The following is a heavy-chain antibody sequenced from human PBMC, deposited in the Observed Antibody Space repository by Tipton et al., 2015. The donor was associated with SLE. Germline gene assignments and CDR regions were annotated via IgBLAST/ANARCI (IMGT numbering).Heavy chain of an antibody. CDR1: GGSISSGSYY. J-gene: IGHJ4*02. Sequence: LRLSYTVSGGSISSGSYYWSWIRQPAGKGLEWIGRIYTSGSTNYNPSLKSRVTISVDTSKNQFSLKLSSVTAADTAVYYCARELHLTLRAFDYWGQGTLVTVSS. D-gene: IGHD3-10*01. CDR3: ARELHLTLRAFDY. CDR2: IYTSGST. V-gene: IGHV4-61*02.